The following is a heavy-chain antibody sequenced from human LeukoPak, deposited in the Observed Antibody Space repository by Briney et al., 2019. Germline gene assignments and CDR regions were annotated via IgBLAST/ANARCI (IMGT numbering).Heavy chain of an antibody. CDR1: GFIFSSSA. Sequence: GGSLRLSCAVSGFIFSSSAMSWVRQAPGKGLEWVSAISGGGDDASYADSARGRFTVSRDDSKNTLYLQMDSLRAEDTAVYYCAKKLIHYDGNGFVDYWGQGILVTVSS. J-gene: IGHJ4*02. CDR2: ISGGGDDA. V-gene: IGHV3-23*01. D-gene: IGHD3-3*01. CDR3: AKKLIHYDGNGFVDY.